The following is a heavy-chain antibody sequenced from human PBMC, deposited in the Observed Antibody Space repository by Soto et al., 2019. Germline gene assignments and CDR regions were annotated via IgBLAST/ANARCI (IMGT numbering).Heavy chain of an antibody. CDR3: ARKDYYGAGIYYFDH. CDR2: INVANGDT. V-gene: IGHV1-3*01. CDR1: GYTSTAYP. Sequence: QVQLVQSGAEVKKPGASVKVSRKASGYTSTAYPMHWVRQAPGQRLEWMGWINVANGDTGYSQKFQGRVTVTRDTSASTVYMELSSLTSEDTAVYYCARKDYYGAGIYYFDHWGQGTLVTVSS. D-gene: IGHD3-10*01. J-gene: IGHJ4*02.